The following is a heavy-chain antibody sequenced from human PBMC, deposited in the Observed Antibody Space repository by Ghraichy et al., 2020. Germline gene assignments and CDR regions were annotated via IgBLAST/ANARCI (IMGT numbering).Heavy chain of an antibody. J-gene: IGHJ6*02. CDR1: GGSISSGGYS. Sequence: SETLSLTCAVSGGSISSGGYSWSWIRQPPGKGLEWIGYIYHSGSTYYNPSLKSRVTISVDRSKNQFSLKLSSVTAADTAVYYCARVDTVDDYYGMDVWGQGTTVTVSS. CDR3: ARVDTVDDYYGMDV. D-gene: IGHD5-18*01. V-gene: IGHV4-30-2*01. CDR2: IYHSGST.